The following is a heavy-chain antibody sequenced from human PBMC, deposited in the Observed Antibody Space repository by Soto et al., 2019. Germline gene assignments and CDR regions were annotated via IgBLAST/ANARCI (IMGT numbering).Heavy chain of an antibody. V-gene: IGHV4-30-2*01. CDR1: GGSISSGGYS. D-gene: IGHD5-12*01. J-gene: IGHJ4*02. CDR3: ARLGEVATFDY. Sequence: PSETLSLTCAVSGGSISSGGYSWSWIRQPPGKGLEWIGYIYHSGSTYYNPSLKSRVTISVDTSKNQFSLKLSSVTAADTAVYYCARLGEVATFDYWGQGTLVTVSS. CDR2: IYHSGST.